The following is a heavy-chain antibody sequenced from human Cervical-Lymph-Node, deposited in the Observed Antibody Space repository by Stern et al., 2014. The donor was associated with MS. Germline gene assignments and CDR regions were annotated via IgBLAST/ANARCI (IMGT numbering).Heavy chain of an antibody. CDR1: GFTFSNYV. V-gene: IGHV3-74*03. J-gene: IGHJ6*02. CDR3: VRAQNYGMDV. CDR2: IKGDATTI. Sequence: QLVQSGGGLVQPGGSLRLSCAASGFTFSNYVMHWVRQAPGKGLLWVSRIKGDATTITYADSVKGRFTISRDNAKNTLYLQMNSLRAEDTAVYYCVRAQNYGMDVWGQGTTVTVSS.